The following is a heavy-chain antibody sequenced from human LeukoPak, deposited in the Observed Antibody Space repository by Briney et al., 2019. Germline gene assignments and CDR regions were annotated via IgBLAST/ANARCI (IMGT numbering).Heavy chain of an antibody. CDR3: ARQRYYDGSGYYTSWLVIDHFDY. Sequence: SETLSLTCTVSGGSISSSSYCWGWIRQPPGKGLEWIGTIYYSGSTYYSPSLKSRVTISVDTSKNQFSLKLSSVTAADTAVYYCARQRYYDGSGYYTSWLVIDHFDYWGQGTLVTVSS. V-gene: IGHV4-39*01. D-gene: IGHD3-22*01. J-gene: IGHJ4*02. CDR2: IYYSGST. CDR1: GGSISSSSYC.